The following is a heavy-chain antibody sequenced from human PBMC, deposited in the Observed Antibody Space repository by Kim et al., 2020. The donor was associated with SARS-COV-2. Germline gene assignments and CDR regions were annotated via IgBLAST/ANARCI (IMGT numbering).Heavy chain of an antibody. J-gene: IGHJ4*02. V-gene: IGHV1-46*01. D-gene: IGHD2-15*01. CDR1: GDTFTNYY. Sequence: ASVKVSCKASGDTFTNYYMHWVRQAPGQGLEWMGIIFPSDGRTNYAQKFRDRVAMTRDTSTSTVYVELSSLTSEDTAVYYCARERSGGNPWGDYWGPGTQVTVSS. CDR2: IFPSDGRT. CDR3: ARERSGGNPWGDY.